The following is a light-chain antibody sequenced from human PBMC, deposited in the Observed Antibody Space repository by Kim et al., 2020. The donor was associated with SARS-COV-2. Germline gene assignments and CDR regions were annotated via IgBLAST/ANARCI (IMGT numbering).Light chain of an antibody. CDR1: GCKIGSKY. CDR2: RNN. Sequence: GRSVTSSWSDSGCKIGSKYVYGYQNFPGTAPKLLIYRNNQRPSGAPARFSASTSGTSASLAISGLRSEDEADYYCAAWDDSLSGVVFGGGTQLTVL. J-gene: IGLJ2*01. V-gene: IGLV1-47*01. CDR3: AAWDDSLSGVV.